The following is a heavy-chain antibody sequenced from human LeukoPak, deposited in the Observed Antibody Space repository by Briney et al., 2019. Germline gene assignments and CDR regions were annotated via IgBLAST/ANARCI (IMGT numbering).Heavy chain of an antibody. V-gene: IGHV3-15*01. J-gene: IGHJ6*03. D-gene: IGHD6-6*01. CDR1: GFTFSNAW. CDR3: TTDRYSSSWLDYYYYYYMDV. Sequence: GGSLRLSCAASGFTFSNAWMSWVRQAPGKGLEWVGRIKSKTDGGTTDYAAPVKGRFTISRDDSKNTLYLQMNSLKTEDTAVYYCTTDRYSSSWLDYYYYYYMDVWGKGTTVTVSS. CDR2: IKSKTDGGTT.